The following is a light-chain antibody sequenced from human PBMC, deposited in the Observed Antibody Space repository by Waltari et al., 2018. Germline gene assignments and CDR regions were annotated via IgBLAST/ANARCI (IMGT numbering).Light chain of an antibody. V-gene: IGKV2-30*02. CDR1: QSLVHSDGNTY. CDR3: MQATHWPWT. Sequence: DVVLTQSPLSLPVTLGQPASISCRSSQSLVHSDGNTYLNWFQQRPGQSPRRLIYMFSNRDSGVPDRVSGSGSGTDFTLKISRVEAEDVGVDFCMQATHWPWTFGQGTKVEIK. J-gene: IGKJ1*01. CDR2: MFS.